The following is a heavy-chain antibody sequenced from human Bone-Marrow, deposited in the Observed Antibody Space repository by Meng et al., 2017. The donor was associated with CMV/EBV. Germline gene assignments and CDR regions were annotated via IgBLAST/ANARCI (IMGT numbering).Heavy chain of an antibody. Sequence: SVKVSCKASGGTFSSYAISWVRQAPGQGLEWMGGIIPILGIANYAQKFQGRVTITADKSTSTAYMELSSLRAEDTAVYYCARDETRVSYFDYWGQGTLVTVSS. CDR1: GGTFSSYA. V-gene: IGHV1-69*10. J-gene: IGHJ4*02. CDR2: IIPILGIA. D-gene: IGHD2-2*01. CDR3: ARDETRVSYFDY.